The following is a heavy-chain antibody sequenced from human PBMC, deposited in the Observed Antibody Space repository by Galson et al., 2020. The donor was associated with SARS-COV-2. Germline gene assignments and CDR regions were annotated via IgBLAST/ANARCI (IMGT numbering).Heavy chain of an antibody. CDR3: ARDVFADGGDSRRYCMDV. CDR2: ISSSSSRI. J-gene: IGHJ6*03. V-gene: IGHV3-21*01. Sequence: KIGESLKISCAASGFTFSSYSINWVRQAPGKGLEWVSSISSSSSRISYADSVKGRFTISRDNAKNSLYLQMSSLRAEDTAVYYCARDVFADGGDSRRYCMDVWGKGTTVTVSS. CDR1: GFTFSSYS. D-gene: IGHD2-21*01.